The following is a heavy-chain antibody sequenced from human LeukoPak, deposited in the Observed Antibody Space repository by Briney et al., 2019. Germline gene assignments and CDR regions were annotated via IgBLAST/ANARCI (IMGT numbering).Heavy chain of an antibody. J-gene: IGHJ4*02. CDR2: ISSSSSYI. CDR3: AKDSKPDGLYDLDY. Sequence: GGSLRLSCAASGFTFSSYSMNWVRQAPGKGLEWVSSISSSSSYIYYADSVKGRFTISRDNAKNSLYLQMNSLRAEDTAVYYCAKDSKPDGLYDLDYWGQGTLVTVSS. V-gene: IGHV3-21*04. D-gene: IGHD5/OR15-5a*01. CDR1: GFTFSSYS.